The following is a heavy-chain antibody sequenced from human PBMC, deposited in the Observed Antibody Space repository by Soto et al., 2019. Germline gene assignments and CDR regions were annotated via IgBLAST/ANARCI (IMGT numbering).Heavy chain of an antibody. CDR2: IIPIFGTA. D-gene: IGHD2-2*01. CDR3: ARQKDIVVVPAAIDYYYGMDV. V-gene: IGHV1-69*13. J-gene: IGHJ6*02. Sequence: VASVKVSCKASGGTFSSYAISWVRQAPGQGLEWMGGIIPIFGTANYAQKFQGRVTITADESTSTAYMELSSLRSEDTAVYYCARQKDIVVVPAAIDYYYGMDVWGQGTTVTVSS. CDR1: GGTFSSYA.